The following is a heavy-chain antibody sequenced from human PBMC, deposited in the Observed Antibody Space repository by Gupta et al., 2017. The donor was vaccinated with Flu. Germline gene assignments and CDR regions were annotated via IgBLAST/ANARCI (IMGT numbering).Heavy chain of an antibody. Sequence: GLEWMGWMNPNSGNTGYAQKFQGRFTMTRNTSISTAYMELSSLRSEDTAVYYCAREYYDFWSGPYYYYYMDVWGKGTTVTVSS. CDR3: AREYYDFWSGPYYYYYMDV. J-gene: IGHJ6*03. V-gene: IGHV1-8*01. D-gene: IGHD3-3*01. CDR2: MNPNSGNT.